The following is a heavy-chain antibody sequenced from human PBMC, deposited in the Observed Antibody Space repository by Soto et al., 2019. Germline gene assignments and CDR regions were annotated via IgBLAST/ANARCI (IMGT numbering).Heavy chain of an antibody. CDR2: ISGGGGTT. CDR3: AKRYYDILTGYDD. D-gene: IGHD3-9*01. V-gene: IGHV3-23*01. J-gene: IGHJ4*02. Sequence: GGSLRLSCAASGFTFSSYAMSWVRQAPGKGLEWVSAISGGGGTTYYADSVKGRFTISRDNSKNTLYLQMNSLRAEDTAVYYCAKRYYDILTGYDDWGQGTLVTVSS. CDR1: GFTFSSYA.